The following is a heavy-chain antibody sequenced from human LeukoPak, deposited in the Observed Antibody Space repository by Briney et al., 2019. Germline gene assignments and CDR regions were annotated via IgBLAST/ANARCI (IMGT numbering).Heavy chain of an antibody. CDR2: INPNSGGT. CDR3: ARDGCSSTSCPPWNYYYYMDV. Sequence: ASVKVSCKASGYTFTGYYMHWVRQAPGQGLEGMVGINPNSGGTNYAQKIQARVTTTRDTSISTAYMELSRLRSDDTAVYYCARDGCSSTSCPPWNYYYYMDVWGKGTTVTVSS. D-gene: IGHD2-2*01. V-gene: IGHV1-2*02. J-gene: IGHJ6*03. CDR1: GYTFTGYY.